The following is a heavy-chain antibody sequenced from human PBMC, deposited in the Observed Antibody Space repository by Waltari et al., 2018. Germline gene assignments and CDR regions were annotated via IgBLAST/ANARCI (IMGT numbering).Heavy chain of an antibody. CDR1: GGSFSGYY. CDR2: INHSGST. V-gene: IGHV4-34*01. CDR3: ARGRLLWRRYYFDY. J-gene: IGHJ4*02. D-gene: IGHD3-10*01. Sequence: QVQLQQWGAGLLKPSETLSLTCAVYGGSFSGYYWSWIRQPPGKGLEWIGEINHSGSTNYNPSLKSRVTISVDTSKNQFSLKLSSVTAADTAVYYCARGRLLWRRYYFDYWGQGTLVTASS.